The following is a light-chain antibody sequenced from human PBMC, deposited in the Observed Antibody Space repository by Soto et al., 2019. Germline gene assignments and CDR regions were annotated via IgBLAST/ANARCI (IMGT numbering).Light chain of an antibody. CDR2: DAS. J-gene: IGKJ2*01. V-gene: IGKV1-5*01. CDR1: QSISSW. Sequence: DIQMTQSPFTLSASVGDRVTITCRASQSISSWLAWYQQKPGKAPKLLIYDASSLESGVPSRFSGSGSGTEFTLTISSLQPDDFATYYCQQYNSYSVNTFGQGTKLEIK. CDR3: QQYNSYSVNT.